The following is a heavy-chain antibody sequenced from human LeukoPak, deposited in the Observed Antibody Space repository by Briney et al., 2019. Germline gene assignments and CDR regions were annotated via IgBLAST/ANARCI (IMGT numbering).Heavy chain of an antibody. CDR1: GFIFSSYS. D-gene: IGHD6-6*01. CDR3: ARVRRGSSDPLDAFDI. V-gene: IGHV3-21*01. J-gene: IGHJ3*02. Sequence: GGSLRPSCAASGFIFSSYSMNWVRQAPGKGLEWVSSISSSRSYIYYADSVKGRFTISRDNAKNSLYLQMNSLRAEDTAVYYCARVRRGSSDPLDAFDIWGQGTMVTVSS. CDR2: ISSSRSYI.